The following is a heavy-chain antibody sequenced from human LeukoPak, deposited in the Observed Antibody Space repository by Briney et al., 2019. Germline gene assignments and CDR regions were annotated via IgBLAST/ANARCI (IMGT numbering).Heavy chain of an antibody. D-gene: IGHD3-22*01. CDR1: GGSFSGYY. CDR3: ARAEGDFYDSGGFPDGFDP. V-gene: IGHV4-34*01. CDR2: INHSGST. J-gene: IGHJ5*02. Sequence: PSETLSLTCAVYGGSFSGYYWSWIRQPPGKGLEWIGEINHSGSTNYNPSLKSRVTISVDTSKNQFSLKLSSVTAADTAVYYCARAEGDFYDSGGFPDGFDPWGQGTLVTVSS.